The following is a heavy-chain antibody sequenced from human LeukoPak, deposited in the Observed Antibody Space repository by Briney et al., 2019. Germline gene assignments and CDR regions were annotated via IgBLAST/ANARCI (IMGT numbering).Heavy chain of an antibody. D-gene: IGHD3-3*01. Sequence: ASVKVSCKASGYTFTGYYMHWVRQAPGQGLEWMGWINPNSGDTNYAQKFQGRVTMTRDTSVSTAYMELSRLRSDDTAVYYCARGQGITIFGVVTPQLDYWGQGTLVTVSS. CDR3: ARGQGITIFGVVTPQLDY. J-gene: IGHJ4*02. CDR2: INPNSGDT. V-gene: IGHV1-2*02. CDR1: GYTFTGYY.